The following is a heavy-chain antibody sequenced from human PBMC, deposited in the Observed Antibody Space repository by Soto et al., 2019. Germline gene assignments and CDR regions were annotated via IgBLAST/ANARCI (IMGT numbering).Heavy chain of an antibody. CDR3: ARGRVEGSTPGDYYHYYHMDV. CDR1: GFTFSSYG. Sequence: GGSLRLSCAASGFTFSSYGMHWVRQAPGKGLEWVAVIWYDGSNKYYADSVKGRFTISRDNSKNTLYLQMNSLRAEDTAVYYCARGRVEGSTPGDYYHYYHMDVWGKGTTVTVSS. V-gene: IGHV3-33*01. CDR2: IWYDGSNK. J-gene: IGHJ6*03. D-gene: IGHD2-15*01.